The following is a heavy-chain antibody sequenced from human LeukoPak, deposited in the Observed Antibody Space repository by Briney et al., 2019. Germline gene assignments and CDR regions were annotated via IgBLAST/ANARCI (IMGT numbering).Heavy chain of an antibody. CDR3: AKAARWLVLPGY. V-gene: IGHV3-7*03. Sequence: GGSLRLSCAASGFTFSSYCMNWVRQGPGKGLEWVANINKDESEKYYVDSVKGRFTISRDNSKDTLYLQMNSLRAEDTAVYYCAKAARWLVLPGYWGQGTLVTVSS. J-gene: IGHJ4*02. CDR1: GFTFSSYC. D-gene: IGHD6-19*01. CDR2: INKDESEK.